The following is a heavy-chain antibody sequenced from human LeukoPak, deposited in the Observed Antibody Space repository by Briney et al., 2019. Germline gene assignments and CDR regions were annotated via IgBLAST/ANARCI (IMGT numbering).Heavy chain of an antibody. CDR3: ARGLHDYYGGLYYLVV. Sequence: PGGSLRLSCAASGFTFSSYGMHWVRQAPGKGLEWVAVIWYDGSNKYYADSVKGRFTFSRDNSKNTLYLQMHSLRAEDTAVYFCARGLHDYYGGLYYLVVWGKGTRVSVFS. D-gene: IGHD4-23*01. CDR1: GFTFSSYG. J-gene: IGHJ6*03. V-gene: IGHV3-33*01. CDR2: IWYDGSNK.